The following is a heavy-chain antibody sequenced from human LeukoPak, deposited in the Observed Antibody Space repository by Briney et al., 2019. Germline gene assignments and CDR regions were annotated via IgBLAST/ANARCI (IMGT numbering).Heavy chain of an antibody. CDR3: ARGARVGASGGYYFDY. J-gene: IGHJ4*02. D-gene: IGHD1-26*01. CDR1: GGTFSSYA. V-gene: IGHV1-69*04. CDR2: IIPILGIA. Sequence: ASVKVSCKASGGTFSSYAISWVRQAPGQGVEWMGRIIPILGIANYAQKFQGRVTITADKSTSTAYMELSSLRSEDTAVYYCARGARVGASGGYYFDYWGQGTLVTVSS.